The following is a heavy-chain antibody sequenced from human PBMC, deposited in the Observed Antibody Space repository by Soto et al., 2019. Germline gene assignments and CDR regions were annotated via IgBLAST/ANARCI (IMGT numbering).Heavy chain of an antibody. J-gene: IGHJ4*02. D-gene: IGHD5-12*01. Sequence: SETLSLTCTVSGGSISSGGYYWSWIRQHPGKGLEWIGYIYYSGSTYYNPSLKSRVTISVDTSKNQFSLKLSSVTAADTAVYYCARDTGDIVATRYFDYWGQGTLVTVSS. V-gene: IGHV4-31*03. CDR1: GGSISSGGYY. CDR3: ARDTGDIVATRYFDY. CDR2: IYYSGST.